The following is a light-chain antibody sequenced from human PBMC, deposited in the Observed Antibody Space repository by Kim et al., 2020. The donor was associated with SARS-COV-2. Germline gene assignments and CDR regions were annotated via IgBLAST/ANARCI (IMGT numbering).Light chain of an antibody. J-gene: IGKJ1*01. CDR1: QSISTW. V-gene: IGKV1-5*01. CDR3: QQYDSYSVWT. CDR2: DAS. Sequence: SVGDRVTIPCRASQSISTWLAWYQQKPGKAPKLLIYDASNVESGVPSRFSGSGSGTEFTLTISSLQPDDFATYYCQQYDSYSVWTFGQGTKVDIK.